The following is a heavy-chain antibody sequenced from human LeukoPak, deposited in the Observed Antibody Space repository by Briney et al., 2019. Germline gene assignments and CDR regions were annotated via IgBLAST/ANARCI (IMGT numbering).Heavy chain of an antibody. D-gene: IGHD5-18*01. Sequence: PGGSLRLSCAASGLTFSSYSMNWVRQAPGKGLEWVSSISSSSSYIYYADSVKGRFTISRDNAKNSLYLQMNSLRAEDTAVYYCARDFVRGDVDTAMVTPGFWGQGTLVTVSS. J-gene: IGHJ4*02. V-gene: IGHV3-21*01. CDR1: GLTFSSYS. CDR3: ARDFVRGDVDTAMVTPGF. CDR2: ISSSSSYI.